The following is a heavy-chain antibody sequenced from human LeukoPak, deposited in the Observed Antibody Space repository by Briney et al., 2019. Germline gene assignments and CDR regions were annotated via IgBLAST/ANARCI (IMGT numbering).Heavy chain of an antibody. Sequence: GASVKASCKASGYTFTGYYLHWVRQAPGQGLEWMGWINPNSGATNYAQKFQGRVTMTRDTSISTAYMELRSLRFDDTAVYYCARGQTNRLLWVGELLSNINPFDYWGQGTLVTVSS. D-gene: IGHD3-10*01. V-gene: IGHV1-2*02. CDR1: GYTFTGYY. CDR2: INPNSGAT. J-gene: IGHJ4*02. CDR3: ARGQTNRLLWVGELLSNINPFDY.